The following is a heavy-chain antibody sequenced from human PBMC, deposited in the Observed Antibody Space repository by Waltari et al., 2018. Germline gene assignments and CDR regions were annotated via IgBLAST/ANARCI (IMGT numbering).Heavy chain of an antibody. J-gene: IGHJ6*02. D-gene: IGHD1-7*01. CDR2: INPNSGGT. CDR3: ARDMGNWNYVHYYYGMDV. Sequence: QFQLVQSGAEVKKPGASVKVSCKASGYTFTGYYMHWVRQAPGQGLEWMGWINPNSGGTNYAQKFQGRVTMTRDTSISTAYMELSRLRSDDTAVYYCARDMGNWNYVHYYYGMDVWGQGTTVTVSS. CDR1: GYTFTGYY. V-gene: IGHV1-2*02.